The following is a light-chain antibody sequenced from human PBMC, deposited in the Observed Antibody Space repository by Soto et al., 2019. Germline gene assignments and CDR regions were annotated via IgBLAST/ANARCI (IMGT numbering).Light chain of an antibody. CDR3: QQYGASIT. CDR1: QSVSSIY. CDR2: GAS. J-gene: IGKJ5*01. Sequence: EIVLTQSPGTLSLSPGERATLSCRASQSVSSIYLAWYQQKPGQAPRLLIYGASSRATGIPERFSGSGYGTDFTLTISRLEPEDFAVYFCQQYGASITFGQGTRLEIE. V-gene: IGKV3-20*01.